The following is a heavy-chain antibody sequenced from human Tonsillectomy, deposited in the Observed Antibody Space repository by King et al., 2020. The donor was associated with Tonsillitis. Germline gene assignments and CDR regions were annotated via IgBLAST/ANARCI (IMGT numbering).Heavy chain of an antibody. J-gene: IGHJ4*02. CDR2: INPDSGGT. CDR1: GYTFTDYY. CDR3: ARGMVRGLITSYYFDY. V-gene: IGHV1-2*02. Sequence: QLVQSGAEVKKPGASVKVSCKASGYTFTDYYIHWVRQAPGQGLEWMGWINPDSGGTKYAEKFQGSVTMTRDTSISTAYMELSRLRSDDTAVYYSARGMVRGLITSYYFDYWGQGTLVTVPS. D-gene: IGHD3-10*01.